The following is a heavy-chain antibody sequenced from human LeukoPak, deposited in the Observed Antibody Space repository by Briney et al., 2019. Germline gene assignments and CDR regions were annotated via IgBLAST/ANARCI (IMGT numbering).Heavy chain of an antibody. J-gene: IGHJ6*02. CDR3: ARDRGYCSGGSCYRGSIYYYYGMDV. CDR2: ISAYNGNT. V-gene: IGHV1-18*01. CDR1: GYTFTSYG. Sequence: ASVKVSCKASGYTFTSYGISWVRQAPGQGLEWMGWISAYNGNTNYAQTLQGRVTMTTDTSTSTAYMELRSLRSDDTAVYYCARDRGYCSGGSCYRGSIYYYYGMDVWGQGTTVTVSS. D-gene: IGHD2-15*01.